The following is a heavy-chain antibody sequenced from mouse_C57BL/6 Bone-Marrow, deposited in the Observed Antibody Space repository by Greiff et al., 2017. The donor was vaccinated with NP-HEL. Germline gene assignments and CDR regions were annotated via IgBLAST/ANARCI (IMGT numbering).Heavy chain of an antibody. V-gene: IGHV1-52*01. Sequence: VQLQQPGAELVRPGSSVKLSCKASGYTFTSYWMHWVKQRPIQGLEWIGNIDPSDSETHYNQKFKDKATLTVDKSSSTAYMQLSSLTSEDSAVYYCARGLGPYYFDCWGQGTTLTVSS. J-gene: IGHJ2*01. CDR1: GYTFTSYW. CDR3: ARGLGPYYFDC. D-gene: IGHD4-1*01. CDR2: IDPSDSET.